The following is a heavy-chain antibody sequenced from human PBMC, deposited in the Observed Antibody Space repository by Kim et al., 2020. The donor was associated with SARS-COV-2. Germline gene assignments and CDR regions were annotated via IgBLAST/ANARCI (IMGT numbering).Heavy chain of an antibody. J-gene: IGHJ6*02. D-gene: IGHD3-10*01. CDR2: IWYDGSNK. CDR3: ARDDQGGPYYYGSGSPVYYYYYGMDV. CDR1: GFTFSSYG. Sequence: GGSLRLSCAASGFTFSSYGMHWVRQAPGKGLEWVAVIWYDGSNKYYADSVKGRFTISRDNSKNTLYLQMNSLRAEDTAVYYCARDDQGGPYYYGSGSPVYYYYYGMDVWGQGTTVTVSS. V-gene: IGHV3-33*01.